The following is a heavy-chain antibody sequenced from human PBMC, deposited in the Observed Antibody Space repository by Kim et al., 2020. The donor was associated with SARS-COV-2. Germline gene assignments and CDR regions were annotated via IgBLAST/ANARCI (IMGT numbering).Heavy chain of an antibody. J-gene: IGHJ3*02. V-gene: IGHV3-9*01. Sequence: GGSLRLSCAASGFTFDDYAMHWVRQAPGKVLERVSGISWNSGSIGYADSVKGRFTISRDNAKNSLYLQMNSLRAEDTALYYCAKEVWDDYGVQRTGAFDIWGQGTMVTVSS. CDR2: ISWNSGSI. CDR1: GFTFDDYA. CDR3: AKEVWDDYGVQRTGAFDI. D-gene: IGHD4-17*01.